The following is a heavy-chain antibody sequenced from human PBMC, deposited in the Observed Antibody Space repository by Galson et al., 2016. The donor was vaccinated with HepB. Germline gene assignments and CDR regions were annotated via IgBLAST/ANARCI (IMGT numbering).Heavy chain of an antibody. Sequence: SLRLSCAASGFTVSGNYLTWVRQAPGRAPECVSIIYSGGGTYYADSVKGRFTISRDSSKNTMYLQMNSLRTEDTAVYCCARTLYDYVWGSYRYPQDYWGQGTLVTGSS. V-gene: IGHV3-53*05. CDR2: IYSGGGT. J-gene: IGHJ4*02. CDR1: GFTVSGNY. D-gene: IGHD3-16*02. CDR3: ARTLYDYVWGSYRYPQDY.